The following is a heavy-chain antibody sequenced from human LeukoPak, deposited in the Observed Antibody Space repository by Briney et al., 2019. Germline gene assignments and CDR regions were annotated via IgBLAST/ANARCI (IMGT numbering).Heavy chain of an antibody. D-gene: IGHD3-22*01. Sequence: GGSLRLSCAASGFTFSSYEMNWVRQAPGKGLEWVSYISSSSSYIYYADSVKGRSTISRDNAKNSLYLQMNSLRAEDTAVYYCARDRIRTYYYDSSGYSPFDYWGQGTLVTVSS. V-gene: IGHV3-21*05. CDR1: GFTFSSYE. CDR2: ISSSSSYI. J-gene: IGHJ4*02. CDR3: ARDRIRTYYYDSSGYSPFDY.